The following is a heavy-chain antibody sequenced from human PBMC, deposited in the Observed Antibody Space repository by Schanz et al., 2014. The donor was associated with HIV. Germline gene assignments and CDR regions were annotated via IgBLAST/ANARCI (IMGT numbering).Heavy chain of an antibody. CDR3: AKGYTSSSVFNL. CDR2: ISGSSGHT. J-gene: IGHJ2*01. Sequence: EVQLLESGGGLVQPGGSLRLSCAASGFTFSSYAMSWVRQAPGKGLEWVSGISGSSGHTWYADSVKGRFTISRDNSKNMLYLQMDSLRPDDTAVYYCAKGYTSSSVFNLWGRGTLVTVSS. CDR1: GFTFSSYA. D-gene: IGHD6-6*01. V-gene: IGHV3-23*01.